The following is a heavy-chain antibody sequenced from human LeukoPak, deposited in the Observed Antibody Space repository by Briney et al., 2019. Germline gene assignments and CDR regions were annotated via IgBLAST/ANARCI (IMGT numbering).Heavy chain of an antibody. CDR3: ARGGSDTAMANDY. D-gene: IGHD5-18*01. Sequence: GGSLRLSCAASGFTFSNHGMHWGRRAPGKGLMWGSRINRGGSRTDYADSVKGRFTISRDDAKNTLYLQLNSLRAEDTAVYFCARGGSDTAMANDYWGQGTLVTVSS. V-gene: IGHV3-74*01. CDR1: GFTFSNHG. CDR2: INRGGSRT. J-gene: IGHJ4*02.